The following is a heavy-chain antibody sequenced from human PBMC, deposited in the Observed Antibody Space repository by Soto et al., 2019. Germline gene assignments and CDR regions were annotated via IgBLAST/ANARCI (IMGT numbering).Heavy chain of an antibody. V-gene: IGHV3-33*06. CDR2: IWYDGSNK. Sequence: HPGGSLRLSCAASGFTFSSYGMHWVRQAPGKGLEWVAVIWYDGSNKYYADSVKGRFTISRDNSKNTLYLQMNSLRAEDTAVYYCAKARGIVLMALDYWGQGTLVTVSS. CDR1: GFTFSSYG. CDR3: AKARGIVLMALDY. D-gene: IGHD2-8*01. J-gene: IGHJ4*02.